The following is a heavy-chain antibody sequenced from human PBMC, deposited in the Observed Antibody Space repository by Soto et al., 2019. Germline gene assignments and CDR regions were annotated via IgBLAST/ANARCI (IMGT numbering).Heavy chain of an antibody. CDR3: ARDCSLGSRYCRWFDP. D-gene: IGHD2-15*01. Sequence: EVQLVESGGGLVQPGGSLRLSCVASGFTLSGYAVNWVRQAPGKGLEWVSYISSSSSNIQYAGSVKGRFTISRDNAKNSLHLQINSLRDEDTAVYYCARDCSLGSRYCRWFDPWGQGTLVTVSS. V-gene: IGHV3-48*02. J-gene: IGHJ5*02. CDR1: GFTLSGYA. CDR2: ISSSSSNI.